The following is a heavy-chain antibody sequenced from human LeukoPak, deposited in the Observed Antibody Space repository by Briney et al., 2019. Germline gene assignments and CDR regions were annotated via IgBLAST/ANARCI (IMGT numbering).Heavy chain of an antibody. CDR3: ARGRVSSSTWYSTYYYYFYMDV. D-gene: IGHD1-1*01. CDR2: VDHTVST. V-gene: IGHV4-59*01. J-gene: IGHJ6*03. CDR1: DDSITMYY. Sequence: SETLSLTCSVSDDSITMYYWTWIRQPPGKGLEWIGYVDHTVSTNFNPSLNGRVSISRDTTKNLFSLRLRSVTAADTAVYFCARGRVSSSTWYSTYYYYFYMDVWGKGTTVTVSS.